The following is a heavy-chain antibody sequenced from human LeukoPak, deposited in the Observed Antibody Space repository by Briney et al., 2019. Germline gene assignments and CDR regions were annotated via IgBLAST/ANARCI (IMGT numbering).Heavy chain of an antibody. V-gene: IGHV3-33*01. CDR3: ARSAARLRYYYAMDV. CDR2: IWYDGSNK. J-gene: IGHJ6*02. CDR1: GFTFSSYG. Sequence: GGSLRLSCAASGFTFSSYGMHWVRQAPGKGLEWVAVIWYDGSNKYYADSVKGRFTISRDNSKNTLYLQMSSLRAEDTAVYFCARSAARLRYYYAMDVWGQGTTVTVCS. D-gene: IGHD6-6*01.